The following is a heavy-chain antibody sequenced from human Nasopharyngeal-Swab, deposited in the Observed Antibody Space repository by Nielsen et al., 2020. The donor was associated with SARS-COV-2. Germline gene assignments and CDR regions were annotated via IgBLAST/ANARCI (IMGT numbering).Heavy chain of an antibody. Sequence: WVRQAPGQGLEWLGGIIPLFEKTDYAQRFQGRVTFTADESTTTAYMELSSLGSEDTAVYYCAREGEEDDGTGWTRRGYFDLWGQGTQVTVSS. CDR2: IIPLFEKT. CDR3: AREGEEDDGTGWTRRGYFDL. J-gene: IGHJ4*02. D-gene: IGHD3/OR15-3a*01. V-gene: IGHV1-69*01.